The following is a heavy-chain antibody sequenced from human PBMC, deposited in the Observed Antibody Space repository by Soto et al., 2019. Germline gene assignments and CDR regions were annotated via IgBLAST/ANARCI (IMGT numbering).Heavy chain of an antibody. J-gene: IGHJ5*02. CDR2: ISNDGSNK. CDR3: AKDLGSGYDHMGFDP. CDR1: GFTFSRYG. D-gene: IGHD5-12*01. Sequence: GGSLRLSCAASGFTFSRYGMHWVRQAPGKGLEWVAVISNDGSNKYYADSVKGRFTISRDNSKNTLYLQMNSLRAEDTAVYYCAKDLGSGYDHMGFDPWGQGTLVTVSS. V-gene: IGHV3-30*18.